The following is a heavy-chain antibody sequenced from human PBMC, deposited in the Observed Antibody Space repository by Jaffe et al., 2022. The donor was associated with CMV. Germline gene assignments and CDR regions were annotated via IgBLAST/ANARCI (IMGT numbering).Heavy chain of an antibody. Sequence: EVQLVESGGGLVQRGGSLRLSCAASGFISTSYAMSWVRQAPGKGLEWVSAISGGGGTTYYADSVKGRFTISRDNSKNTLYLQMNSLRAEDTAVYYCAKLGQVGWLQLDRYFDYWGQGTLVTVSS. D-gene: IGHD5-12*01. V-gene: IGHV3-23*04. CDR3: AKLGQVGWLQLDRYFDY. J-gene: IGHJ4*02. CDR2: ISGGGGTT. CDR1: GFISTSYA.